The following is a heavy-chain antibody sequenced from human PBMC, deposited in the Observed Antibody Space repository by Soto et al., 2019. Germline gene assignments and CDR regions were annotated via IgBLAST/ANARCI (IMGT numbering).Heavy chain of an antibody. CDR1: GYTFTSYA. D-gene: IGHD3-22*01. V-gene: IGHV1-3*01. CDR2: INAGNGNT. CDR3: ARGYYYDSSGYYYVGP. J-gene: IGHJ5*02. Sequence: ASVKVSCKASGYTFTSYAMHWVRQAPGQRLEWMGWINAGNGNTKYSQKFQGRVTITRDTSASTAYMELSSLRSEDTAVYYCARGYYYDSSGYYYVGPWGQGTLVTVSS.